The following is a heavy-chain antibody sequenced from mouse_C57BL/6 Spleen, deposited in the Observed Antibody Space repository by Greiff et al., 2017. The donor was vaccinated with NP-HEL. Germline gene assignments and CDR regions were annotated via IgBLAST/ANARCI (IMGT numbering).Heavy chain of an antibody. D-gene: IGHD1-1*01. V-gene: IGHV1-18*01. J-gene: IGHJ3*01. CDR2: INPNNGGT. Sequence: EVQLQQSGPELVKPGASVKIPCKASGYTFTDYNIDWVKQSHGKSLEWIGDINPNNGGTIYNQKFKGKATLTVDKSSSTAYMELRSLTSEDTAVYYCARNYGSTWFAYWGQGTLVTVSA. CDR1: GYTFTDYN. CDR3: ARNYGSTWFAY.